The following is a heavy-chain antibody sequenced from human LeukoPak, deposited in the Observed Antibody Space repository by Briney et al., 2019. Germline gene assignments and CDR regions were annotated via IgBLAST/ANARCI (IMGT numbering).Heavy chain of an antibody. CDR2: IFYTVNS. D-gene: IGHD3-22*01. V-gene: IGHV4-39*01. Sequence: SETLSLTCTVSGGSISSGSYYWGWIRQPPGKGLEWIGSIFYTVNSYYNPSLKSRVTISVDTSKNQFSLKLSSVTAADTAVYYCARHGHDSSGYYHFDYWGQGTLVTVSS. J-gene: IGHJ4*02. CDR1: GGSISSGSYY. CDR3: ARHGHDSSGYYHFDY.